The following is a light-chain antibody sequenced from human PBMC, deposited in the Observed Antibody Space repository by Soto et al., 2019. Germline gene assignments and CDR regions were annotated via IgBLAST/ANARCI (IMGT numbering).Light chain of an antibody. CDR2: EVS. V-gene: IGLV2-23*02. CDR3: CSHAGSSTYV. J-gene: IGLJ1*01. CDR1: SSDVGSYNL. Sequence: QSVLTQSAYVSGSHGQSITVSCTGTSSDVGSYNLVSWYQHHPGKAPKLLIYEVSKRPSGVSYRFSGSKSGNTASLTISGLQAEDEADYYCCSHAGSSTYVFGTGTKVTVL.